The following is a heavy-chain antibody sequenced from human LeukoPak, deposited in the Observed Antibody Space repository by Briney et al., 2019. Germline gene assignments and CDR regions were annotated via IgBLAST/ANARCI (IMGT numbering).Heavy chain of an antibody. CDR3: ARGTGDRYYYYYMDV. V-gene: IGHV4-59*01. J-gene: IGHJ6*03. D-gene: IGHD7-27*01. CDR1: GGSISSYC. CDR2: IYYSGST. Sequence: PSETLSLTCTVSGGSISSYCWSWIRQPPGKGLEWIGYIYYSGSTNYNPSLKSRVTISIDTSKNQFSLKLSSVTAADTAVYYCARGTGDRYYYYYMDVWGKGTTVIVSS.